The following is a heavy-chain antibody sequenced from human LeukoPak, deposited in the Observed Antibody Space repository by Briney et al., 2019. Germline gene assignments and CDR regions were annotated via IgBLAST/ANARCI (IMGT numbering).Heavy chain of an antibody. D-gene: IGHD3-16*01. J-gene: IGHJ4*02. CDR3: ARLILWGSGEYYFDY. Sequence: ASVKVSCKASGYTFTSYGFSWVRQAPGQGLEWMGWISAYNGNTKYGQILQGRGTMTTDTSTSTAYMELRSLRSDDTAVYYCARLILWGSGEYYFDYWGQGTLVTVSS. CDR1: GYTFTSYG. CDR2: ISAYNGNT. V-gene: IGHV1-18*01.